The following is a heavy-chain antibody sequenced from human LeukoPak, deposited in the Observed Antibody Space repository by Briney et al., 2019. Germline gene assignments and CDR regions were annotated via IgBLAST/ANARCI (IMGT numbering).Heavy chain of an antibody. CDR2: ISDIGST. J-gene: IGHJ4*02. Sequence: GGSLRLSCAASGFTFRNYAMSWVRQAPGKGLEWVSTISDIGSTYYADSVKGRFTISRDSPKNTLYVQMNSLRAEDTAVYYCAKDYSRSDDSGTEKDLPFDYWGQGTLVTVSS. CDR1: GFTFRNYA. V-gene: IGHV3-23*01. D-gene: IGHD3-10*01. CDR3: AKDYSRSDDSGTEKDLPFDY.